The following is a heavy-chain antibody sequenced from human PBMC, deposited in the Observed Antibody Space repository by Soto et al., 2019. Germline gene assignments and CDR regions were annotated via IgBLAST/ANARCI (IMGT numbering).Heavy chain of an antibody. J-gene: IGHJ4*02. CDR3: PKSSGGSSSVGMDY. CDR2: ITGSGGST. Sequence: GGSLRLSCAASGFTFNSYALNWVRQAPGKGLEWVAAITGSGGSTYYADSVKGRFTISRDNSRDRLSLQMTALTIEDSSVYYWPKSSGGSSSVGMDYWGQGT. V-gene: IGHV3-23*01. D-gene: IGHD6-6*01. CDR1: GFTFNSYA.